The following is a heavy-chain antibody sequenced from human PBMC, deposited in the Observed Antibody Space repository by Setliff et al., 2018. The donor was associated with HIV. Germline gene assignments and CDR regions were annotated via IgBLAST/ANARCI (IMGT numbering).Heavy chain of an antibody. V-gene: IGHV4-34*01. J-gene: IGHJ5*02. CDR3: ARDPCLLGASAGGDNWLDP. D-gene: IGHD1-26*01. CDR1: GGSFSGYD. CDR2: LYYGGNT. Sequence: SETLSLTCAVYGGSFSGYDWSWIRQPPGKGLEWIGCLYYGGNTYYNPSLKSRVAMSIDTSKNEVSLRLKSVTAADTAIYYCARDPCLLGASAGGDNWLDPWGQGTLVTVSS.